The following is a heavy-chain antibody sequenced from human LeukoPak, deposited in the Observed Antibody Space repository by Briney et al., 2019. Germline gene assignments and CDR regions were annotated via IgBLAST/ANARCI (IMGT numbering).Heavy chain of an antibody. CDR3: AKPGVYYDSSGYDY. Sequence: PGGSLRLSCAASGFSFSNYAMIWARQAPGKGLEWVSRISHSGDEIHYADSAKGRFTISRDNSKNTLYLQMNSLRAEDTAVYYCAKPGVYYDSSGYDYWGQGTLVTVSS. J-gene: IGHJ4*02. V-gene: IGHV3-23*01. CDR2: ISHSGDEI. CDR1: GFSFSNYA. D-gene: IGHD3-22*01.